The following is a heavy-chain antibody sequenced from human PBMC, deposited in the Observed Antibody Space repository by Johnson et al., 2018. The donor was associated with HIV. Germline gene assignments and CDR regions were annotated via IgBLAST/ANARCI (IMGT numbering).Heavy chain of an antibody. CDR1: GFTFSNYA. Sequence: QVQLVESGGGLVQPGRSLRLSCAASGFTFSNYAMHWVRQAPGKGLEWVALISYDGSNKYYADSVRGRFTISRDNSKNTLYLQMNSLGHEDTAVYDCARVRDRGARDAFDIWGQGTMVTVSS. D-gene: IGHD3-10*01. J-gene: IGHJ3*02. CDR3: ARVRDRGARDAFDI. CDR2: ISYDGSNK. V-gene: IGHV3-30-3*01.